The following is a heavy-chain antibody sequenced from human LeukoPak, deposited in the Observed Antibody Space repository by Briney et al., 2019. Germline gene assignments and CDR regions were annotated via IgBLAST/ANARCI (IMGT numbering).Heavy chain of an antibody. CDR3: ARGPRSSDWYSIDY. CDR2: IYSSGST. CDR1: GGSISSYY. Sequence: SGTLSLTCTVSGGSISSYYWSWIRQPAGKGLEWIGRIYSSGSTNYNPSLKSRVTVSVDTSKNQFSLKLSSVTAADTAVYYCARGPRSSDWYSIDYWGRGTLVTVSS. J-gene: IGHJ4*02. D-gene: IGHD6-19*01. V-gene: IGHV4-4*07.